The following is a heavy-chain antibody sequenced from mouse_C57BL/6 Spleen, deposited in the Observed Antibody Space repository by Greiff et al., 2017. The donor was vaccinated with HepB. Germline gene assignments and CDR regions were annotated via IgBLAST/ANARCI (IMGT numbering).Heavy chain of an antibody. J-gene: IGHJ2*01. CDR2: IYPGSGNT. V-gene: IGHV1-66*01. CDR3: ARWGGREDY. Sequence: VQLQQSGPELVKPGASVKISCKASGYSFTSYYIHWVTQRPGQGLVWIGWIYPGSGNTKYNEKFKGKATLTADTSSSTAYMQRSSLTSEDSAVYYCARWGGREDYWGQGTTLTVSS. CDR1: GYSFTSYY. D-gene: IGHD3-3*01.